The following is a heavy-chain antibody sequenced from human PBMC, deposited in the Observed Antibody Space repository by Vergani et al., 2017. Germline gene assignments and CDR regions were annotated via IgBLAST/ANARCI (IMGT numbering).Heavy chain of an antibody. CDR3: AGGETRTDWFDP. CDR2: IHSSGTT. D-gene: IGHD3-16*01. J-gene: IGHJ5*02. V-gene: IGHV4-61*02. Sequence: QVQLHESGPGLVKPSQTLSLTCTVSGGSITSGSFYWSWIRQPAGKGLEWIGRIHSSGTTNYNPSLNGRVTIFVDKSKNLLSLRVNSVTAADTAVYYCAGGETRTDWFDPWGQGTLVSVSS. CDR1: GGSITSGSFY.